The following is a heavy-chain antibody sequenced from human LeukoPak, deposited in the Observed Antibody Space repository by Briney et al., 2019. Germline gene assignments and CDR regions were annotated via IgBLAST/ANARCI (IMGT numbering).Heavy chain of an antibody. J-gene: IGHJ4*02. V-gene: IGHV1-69*04. CDR2: IIPILGIA. CDR1: GYTFTSYG. CDR3: ARDLIRLVVAATDRYFDY. D-gene: IGHD2-15*01. Sequence: ASVKVSCKASGYTFTSYGISWVRQAPGQGLEWMGRIIPILGIANYAQKFQGRVTITADKSTSTAYMELSSLRSEDTAVYYCARDLIRLVVAATDRYFDYWGQGTLVTVSS.